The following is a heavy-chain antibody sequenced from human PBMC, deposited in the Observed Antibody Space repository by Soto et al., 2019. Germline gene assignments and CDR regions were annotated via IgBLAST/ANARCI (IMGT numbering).Heavy chain of an antibody. CDR2: ISYDGSNK. D-gene: IGHD1-20*01. CDR3: PKDQYNWNLDDAFDL. J-gene: IGHJ3*01. CDR1: GFTFSSYG. Sequence: PGVSLRLSCAASGFTFSSYGMHWVRQAPGKGLEWVAVISYDGSNKYYADSVKGRFTISRDNSKNTLYLQMNSLRAEDTAVYYCPKDQYNWNLDDAFDLWGQGAMVTV. V-gene: IGHV3-30*18.